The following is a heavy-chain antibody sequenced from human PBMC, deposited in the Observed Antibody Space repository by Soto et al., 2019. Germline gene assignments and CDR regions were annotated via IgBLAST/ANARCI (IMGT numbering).Heavy chain of an antibody. Sequence: PGGSLRLSCAASGFTFSSYSMNWVRQAPGKGLEWVSYISSSSSTIYYADSVKGRFTISRDNAKNSLYLQMNSLRAEDTAVYYCATLTDCSGGSCYSNWFDPWGQGTLVTVSS. CDR1: GFTFSSYS. CDR3: ATLTDCSGGSCYSNWFDP. V-gene: IGHV3-48*01. D-gene: IGHD2-15*01. CDR2: ISSSSSTI. J-gene: IGHJ5*02.